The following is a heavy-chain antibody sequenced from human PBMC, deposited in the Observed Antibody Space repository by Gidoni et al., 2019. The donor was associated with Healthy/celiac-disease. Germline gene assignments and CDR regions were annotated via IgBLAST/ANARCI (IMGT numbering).Heavy chain of an antibody. CDR1: GGSISSSNW. D-gene: IGHD3-10*01. CDR2: IYHSGST. CDR3: AREQGDRALWFGELSHDAFDI. V-gene: IGHV4-4*02. J-gene: IGHJ3*02. Sequence: QVQLQESGPGLVKPSGTLSLTCAVSGGSISSSNWWSWVRQPPGKGLEWIGEIYHSGSTNYNPSLKSRVTISVDKSKNQFSLKLSSVTAADTAVYYCAREQGDRALWFGELSHDAFDIWGQGTMVTVSS.